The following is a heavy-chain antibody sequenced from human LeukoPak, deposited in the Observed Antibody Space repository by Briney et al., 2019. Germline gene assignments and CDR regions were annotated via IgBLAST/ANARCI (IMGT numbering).Heavy chain of an antibody. J-gene: IGHJ5*01. CDR1: GGSVSSYY. Sequence: SETLSLTCTLSGGSVSSYYWSWIRQPPGKGLEWIGYIYYSGSTNYNPSLKSRVTMSVDTSKNQFSLKLSSVTAADTAVYYCATVDTTMGKDSWGHGTLVTVSS. D-gene: IGHD5-18*01. CDR2: IYYSGST. CDR3: ATVDTTMGKDS. V-gene: IGHV4-59*08.